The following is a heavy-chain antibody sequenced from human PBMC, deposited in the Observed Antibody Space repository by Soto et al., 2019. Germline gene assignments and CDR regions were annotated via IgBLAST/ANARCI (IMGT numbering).Heavy chain of an antibody. CDR2: ISSYGGNI. CDR3: ARDVGSGNYYKGVYYYYYMDV. Sequence: EVQLVESGGGLVQPGDSLRLSCAASGFTISAYGFHWVRQAPGKALEYISAISSYGGNIYYANSVKGRFTISRDNSKNTLCLQMGSLRAEDMGVYYCARDVGSGNYYKGVYYYYYMDVWGKGTTVTVSS. D-gene: IGHD3-10*01. J-gene: IGHJ6*03. CDR1: GFTISAYG. V-gene: IGHV3-64*01.